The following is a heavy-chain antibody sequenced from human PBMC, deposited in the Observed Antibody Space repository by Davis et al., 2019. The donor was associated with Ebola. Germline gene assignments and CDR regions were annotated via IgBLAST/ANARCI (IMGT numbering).Heavy chain of an antibody. CDR1: GFTFSSYA. CDR3: AKDTSNVWFDV. CDR2: IRGSGGST. D-gene: IGHD6-19*01. V-gene: IGHV3-23*01. J-gene: IGHJ3*01. Sequence: GESLKISCAASGFTFSSYAMSWVRQAPGKGLEWVSAIRGSGGSTYYADSVKGRFTISRDNSKNTLHLQMNSLRVEDTAIYYCAKDTSNVWFDVWGQGTMVTVAS.